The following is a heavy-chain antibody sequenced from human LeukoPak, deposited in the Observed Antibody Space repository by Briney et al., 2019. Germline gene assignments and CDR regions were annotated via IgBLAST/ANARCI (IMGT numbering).Heavy chain of an antibody. Sequence: SETLSLTCAVYGGSFSGDFWSWIRQSPGKGLEWIGEINHGGSTTYNPSLKSRVTISVDTSKNQFSLKLSSVTAADTAVYYCARGLMGYSYGYASWFDPWGQGTLVTVSS. D-gene: IGHD5-18*01. CDR1: GGSFSGDF. CDR2: INHGGST. CDR3: ARGLMGYSYGYASWFDP. J-gene: IGHJ5*02. V-gene: IGHV4-34*01.